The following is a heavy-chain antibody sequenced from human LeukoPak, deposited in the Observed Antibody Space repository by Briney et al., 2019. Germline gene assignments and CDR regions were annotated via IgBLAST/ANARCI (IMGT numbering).Heavy chain of an antibody. J-gene: IGHJ4*02. CDR2: ISSSTTYR. V-gene: IGHV3-21*01. Sequence: GGSLTLSCAASGFAFSSFSMNWVRQAPGKGLGWVSSISSSTTYRYYADSVRGRFTISRDNARSSLYLHMNSLRVEDTAVYYCAKEFSGYLASFEYWGQGTLVTVSS. D-gene: IGHD3-22*01. CDR1: GFAFSSFS. CDR3: AKEFSGYLASFEY.